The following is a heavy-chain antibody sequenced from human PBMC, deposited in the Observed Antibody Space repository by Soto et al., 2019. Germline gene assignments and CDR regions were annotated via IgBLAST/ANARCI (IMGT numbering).Heavy chain of an antibody. V-gene: IGHV3-53*04. CDR1: GFTVSSNY. CDR2: IYSGGST. Sequence: EVQLVESGGGLVQPGGSLRLSCAASGFTVSSNYMSWVRQAPGKGLEWVSVIYSGGSTYYADSVKGRFTISRHNSKNTLDLQMNSLRAEDTAVYYCARESYYDSSGYYYAESGAFDIWGQGTMVTVSS. J-gene: IGHJ3*02. CDR3: ARESYYDSSGYYYAESGAFDI. D-gene: IGHD3-22*01.